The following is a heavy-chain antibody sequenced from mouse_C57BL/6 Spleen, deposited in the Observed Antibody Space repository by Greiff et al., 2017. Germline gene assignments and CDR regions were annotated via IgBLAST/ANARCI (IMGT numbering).Heavy chain of an antibody. J-gene: IGHJ4*01. Sequence: QVQLKESGPELVKPGASVKISCKASGYSFTSYYIHWVKQRPGQGLEWIGWIYPGSGNTKYNEKFKGKATLTADTSSSTAYMQLSSLTSEDSAVYYCAREAAQGGYAMDYWGQGTSVTVSS. CDR2: IYPGSGNT. CDR1: GYSFTSYY. V-gene: IGHV1-66*01. CDR3: AREAAQGGYAMDY. D-gene: IGHD3-2*02.